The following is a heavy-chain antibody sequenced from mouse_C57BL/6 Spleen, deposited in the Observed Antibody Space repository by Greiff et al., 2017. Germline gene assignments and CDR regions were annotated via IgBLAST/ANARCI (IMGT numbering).Heavy chain of an antibody. J-gene: IGHJ4*01. CDR1: GYAFRSSW. V-gene: IGHV1-82*01. CDR3: ASSNYAMDY. D-gene: IGHD1-1*01. CDR2: IYPGDGDT. Sequence: VQLQQSGPELVKPGASVKISCKASGYAFRSSWMNWVKQRPGKGLEWIGRIYPGDGDTNYNGKFKGKATLTADKSSSTAYMQLSSLTSEDSAVYFCASSNYAMDYWGQGTSVTVSS.